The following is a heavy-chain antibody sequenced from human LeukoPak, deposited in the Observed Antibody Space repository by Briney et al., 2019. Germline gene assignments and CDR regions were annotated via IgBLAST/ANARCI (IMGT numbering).Heavy chain of an antibody. V-gene: IGHV3-7*01. CDR1: GFTFSSYW. J-gene: IGHJ4*02. CDR2: IKQDGSER. D-gene: IGHD3-3*01. Sequence: GGSLRLSCATSGFTFSSYWMSWVRQAPGKGLEWVANIKQDGSERNYVDSVKGRFTIFRDNAKNSLYLQMNSLRAEDTAVYYCAANWRITHYWGQGTLVTVSS. CDR3: AANWRITHY.